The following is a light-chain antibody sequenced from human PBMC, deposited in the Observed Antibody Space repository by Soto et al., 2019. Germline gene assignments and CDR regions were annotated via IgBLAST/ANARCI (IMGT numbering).Light chain of an antibody. CDR1: QSINNL. CDR3: QHYNSYSEA. V-gene: IGKV1-5*03. Sequence: DSQMTQSPSTLSASVGDRVTITCRASQSINNLLAWYQQKPGKAPKLLIYKASTLKSGVPSRFSGSGSGTEFTLTISSLQPDDFATYYCQHYNSYSEAFGQGTKVDIK. J-gene: IGKJ1*01. CDR2: KAS.